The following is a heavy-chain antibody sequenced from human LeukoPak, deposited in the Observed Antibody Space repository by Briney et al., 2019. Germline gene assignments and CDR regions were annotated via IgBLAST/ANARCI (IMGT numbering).Heavy chain of an antibody. V-gene: IGHV3-23*01. CDR1: GFTFSSYA. J-gene: IGHJ5*02. CDR2: ISGSGGST. D-gene: IGHD2-2*01. Sequence: GGSLRLSCAASGFTFSSYAMSWVRQAQGKGLEWVSAISGSGGSTYYADSVKGRFTISGDNSKNTLYLQMNSLRAEDTAVYYCAKSGYCSSTSCYVLDWFDPWGQGTLVTVSS. CDR3: AKSGYCSSTSCYVLDWFDP.